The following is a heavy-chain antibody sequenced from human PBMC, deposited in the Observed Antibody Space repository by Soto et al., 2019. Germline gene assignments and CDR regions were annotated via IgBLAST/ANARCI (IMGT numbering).Heavy chain of an antibody. Sequence: GGSLSHSGSASGFRFDSYVMHLVRQAPGKGLEWVAVVSFDSKNKYYIDSVKGRFTISRDNSKNTLYLQMNSLRAEDTAVYYCASPLWFGEPKPDYYGMDVWGQGTTVTVSS. J-gene: IGHJ6*02. CDR3: ASPLWFGEPKPDYYGMDV. CDR2: VSFDSKNK. D-gene: IGHD3-10*01. V-gene: IGHV3-33*05. CDR1: GFRFDSYV.